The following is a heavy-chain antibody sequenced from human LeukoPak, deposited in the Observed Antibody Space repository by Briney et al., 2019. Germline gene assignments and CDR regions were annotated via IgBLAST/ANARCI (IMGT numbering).Heavy chain of an antibody. CDR3: ARGYGSGSYYRDY. CDR2: ISSSSSYI. Sequence: GGSLRLSCAASGFTFSSYRMTWVRQAPGKGLEWVSSISSSSSYIYYADSVKGRFTISRDNAKNSLYLQMNSLRAEDTAVYYCARGYGSGSYYRDYWGQGTLVTVSS. CDR1: GFTFSSYR. V-gene: IGHV3-21*01. J-gene: IGHJ4*02. D-gene: IGHD3-10*01.